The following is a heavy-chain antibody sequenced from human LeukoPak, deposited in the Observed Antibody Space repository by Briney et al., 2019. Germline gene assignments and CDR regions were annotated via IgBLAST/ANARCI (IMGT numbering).Heavy chain of an antibody. CDR2: INPNSGGT. J-gene: IGHJ4*02. V-gene: IGHV1-2*02. D-gene: IGHD3-10*01. Sequence: ASVKISCKASGYTFTGYYMHWVRQAPGQGLEWMGWINPNSGGTNYAQKFQGRVTMTRDTSISTAYMELNRLRSDDTAVYYCARDRDYGSGIFDYWGQGTLVTVSS. CDR1: GYTFTGYY. CDR3: ARDRDYGSGIFDY.